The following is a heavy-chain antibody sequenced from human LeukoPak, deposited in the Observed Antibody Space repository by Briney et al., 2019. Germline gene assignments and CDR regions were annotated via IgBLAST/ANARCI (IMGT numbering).Heavy chain of an antibody. CDR3: TNDLRGMVRTPNV. Sequence: GGSLRLSCAASGITFRSHGMMWVRQAPGKGLEWISGITGSGGDSYYADSLKGRFTISRDNSRNTLYLQLNYLRVDDTAVYYCTNDLRGMVRTPNVCGQGTLVTVSS. V-gene: IGHV3-23*01. J-gene: IGHJ4*02. CDR1: GITFRSHG. D-gene: IGHD1-14*01. CDR2: ITGSGGDS.